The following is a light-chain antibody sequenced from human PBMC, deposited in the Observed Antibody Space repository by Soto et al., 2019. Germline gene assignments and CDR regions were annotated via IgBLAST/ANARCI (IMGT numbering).Light chain of an antibody. CDR1: SSDIGSYDH. Sequence: QSALTQPASVSGSPGQSITISCSGTSSDIGSYDHVAWYQQFPGKSPKLMIYAVSDRPSGVSDRFSGSKSGITASLTISGLQTEDEAYYYCISYTNRQSYVFGTGTKVTVL. J-gene: IGLJ1*01. CDR3: ISYTNRQSYV. CDR2: AVS. V-gene: IGLV2-14*01.